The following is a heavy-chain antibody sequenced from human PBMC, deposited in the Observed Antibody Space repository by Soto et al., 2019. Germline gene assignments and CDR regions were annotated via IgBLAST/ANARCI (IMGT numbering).Heavy chain of an antibody. V-gene: IGHV3-23*01. CDR2: ISGSGGST. D-gene: IGHD2-15*01. Sequence: SGGSLRLSCAASGFTFSSYAMSWVRQAPGKGLEWVSAISGSGGSTYYADSVKGRFTISRDNSKNTLYLQMNSLRAEDTAVYYCAKRLLHRDYFDYWGQGTLVTVSS. CDR3: AKRLLHRDYFDY. J-gene: IGHJ4*02. CDR1: GFTFSSYA.